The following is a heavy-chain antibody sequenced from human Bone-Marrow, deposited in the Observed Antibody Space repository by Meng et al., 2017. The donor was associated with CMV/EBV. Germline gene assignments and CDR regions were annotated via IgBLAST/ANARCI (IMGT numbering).Heavy chain of an antibody. V-gene: IGHV3-30*04. J-gene: IGHJ4*02. D-gene: IGHD3-22*01. CDR2: ISYDGDKK. Sequence: GESLKISCVGSGYSFGNYAMHWVRQAPGKGLEWVAVISYDGDKKFYTDSVKGRFTISRDNSKNTLILQMNSLRTEDTAVYYCARVYYDSTNYYFSFVYWGQGTLVTVSS. CDR1: GYSFGNYA. CDR3: ARVYYDSTNYYFSFVY.